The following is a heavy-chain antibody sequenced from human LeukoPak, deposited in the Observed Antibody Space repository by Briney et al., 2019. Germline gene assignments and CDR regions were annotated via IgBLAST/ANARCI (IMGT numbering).Heavy chain of an antibody. CDR3: ARDRPGRELLPYFDY. Sequence: SVKVSCKASGYTFTGYYMHWVRQAPAQGLERMGRLIPIFGTPYYAQNVQGRVTITADESTSTAFLELRSLKSEDTAVYYCARDRPGRELLPYFDYWGQGTLVTVSS. CDR1: GYTFTGYY. CDR2: LIPIFGTP. D-gene: IGHD1-26*01. V-gene: IGHV1-69*13. J-gene: IGHJ4*02.